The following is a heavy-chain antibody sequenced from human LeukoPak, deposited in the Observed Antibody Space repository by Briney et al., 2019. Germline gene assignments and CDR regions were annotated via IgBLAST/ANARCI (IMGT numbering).Heavy chain of an antibody. J-gene: IGHJ6*02. CDR2: IYYSGST. CDR1: GGSISSYY. CDR3: ARGFKPYYYYGMDV. Sequence: SETLSLTCTVSGGSISSYYWSWIRRPPGKGLEWIGYIYYSGSTNYNPSLKSRVTISVDTSKNQFSLKLSSVTAADTAVYYCARGFKPYYYYGMDVWGQGTTVTVSS. V-gene: IGHV4-59*01.